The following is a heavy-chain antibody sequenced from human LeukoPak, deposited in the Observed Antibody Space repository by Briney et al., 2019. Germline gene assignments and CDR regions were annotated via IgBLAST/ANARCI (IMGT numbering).Heavy chain of an antibody. CDR1: GGCLRGYH. D-gene: IGHD4/OR15-4a*01. J-gene: IGHJ4*02. Sequence: SGTLSLTYTVSGGCLRGYHWGWVRQPPGEGPGWDGYIYYSGSTNYNPSLKSRLTMSIDTSENQFSLKLNSVTAADTAVYYCARDKYGATDYFDYWGQGTLVTVSS. CDR2: IYYSGST. V-gene: IGHV4-59*01. CDR3: ARDKYGATDYFDY.